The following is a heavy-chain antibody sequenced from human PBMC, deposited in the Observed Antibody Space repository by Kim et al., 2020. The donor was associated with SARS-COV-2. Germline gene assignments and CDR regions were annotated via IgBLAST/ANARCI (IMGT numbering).Heavy chain of an antibody. CDR3: ARGRYSSGIRYYFDY. CDR1: GYTITSYG. V-gene: IGHV1-18*04. CDR2: ISTYNGNT. Sequence: ASVKVSCKPSGYTITSYGITWVRQAPGQGLEWMGWISTYNGNTKYAQKLQDRVTMTTDTSTSTAYMELRSLRSDDTAVYYCARGRYSSGIRYYFDYWGQGTLVTVSS. J-gene: IGHJ4*02. D-gene: IGHD5-18*01.